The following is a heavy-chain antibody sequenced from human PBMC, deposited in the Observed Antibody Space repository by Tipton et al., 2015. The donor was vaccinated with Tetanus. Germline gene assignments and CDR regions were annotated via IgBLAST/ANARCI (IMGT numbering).Heavy chain of an antibody. CDR3: ARVESDGSGTNYNFYYMDV. CDR2: VFYRGST. Sequence: TLSLTCTVSGGSISSGSSYWSWVRQPPGKKLEWLGDVFYRGSTNYHPSLKRRVTISVDTSKNQFSLKLHSVSAADTAVYYCARVESDGSGTNYNFYYMDVWGKGTTVTVSS. J-gene: IGHJ6*03. V-gene: IGHV4-61*01. CDR1: GGSISSGSSY. D-gene: IGHD3-10*01.